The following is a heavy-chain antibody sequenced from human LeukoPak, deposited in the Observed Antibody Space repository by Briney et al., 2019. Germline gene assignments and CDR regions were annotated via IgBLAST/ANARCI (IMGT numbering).Heavy chain of an antibody. V-gene: IGHV1-8*01. CDR3: ARAGYYYDSAGLYLNYFYGMDV. Sequence: ASVKVSCKASGYTFTSYDINWVRQATGQGLEWMGWMNPNSGNIGYAQKFQGRVTMTRNTAISTAYMELSSLRSEDTAVYYCARAGYYYDSAGLYLNYFYGMDVWGQGTTVTVSS. J-gene: IGHJ6*02. D-gene: IGHD3-22*01. CDR1: GYTFTSYD. CDR2: MNPNSGNI.